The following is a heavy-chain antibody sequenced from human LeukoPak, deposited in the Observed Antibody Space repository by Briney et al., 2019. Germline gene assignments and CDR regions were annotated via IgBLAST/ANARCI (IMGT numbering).Heavy chain of an antibody. CDR1: GGSISSYY. Sequence: SETLSLTCTVSGGSISSYYWSWIRQPPGKGLEWIGYIYYSGSTYYNPSLKSRVTISVDTSKNQFSLKLSSVTAADTAVYYCAREAAAGNFDYWGQGTLVTVSS. CDR2: IYYSGST. J-gene: IGHJ4*02. CDR3: AREAAAGNFDY. D-gene: IGHD6-13*01. V-gene: IGHV4-59*12.